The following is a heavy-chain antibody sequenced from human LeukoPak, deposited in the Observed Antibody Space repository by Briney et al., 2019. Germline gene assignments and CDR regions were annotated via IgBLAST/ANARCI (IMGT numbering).Heavy chain of an antibody. CDR3: ARDRGTWNDDGFDY. V-gene: IGHV4-61*02. CDR2: IYTSGST. D-gene: IGHD1-1*01. CDR1: GGSISSDSYY. Sequence: SQTLSLTCTVSGGSISSDSYYWSWIRQPAGKGLEWIGRIYTSGSTDYNPSLKSRVTMSVDTSKNQFSLKLSSVTAADTAVYYCARDRGTWNDDGFDYWGQGTLVTVSS. J-gene: IGHJ4*02.